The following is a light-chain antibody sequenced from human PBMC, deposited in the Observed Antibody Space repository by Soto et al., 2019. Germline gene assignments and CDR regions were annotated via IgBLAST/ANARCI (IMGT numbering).Light chain of an antibody. J-gene: IGKJ5*01. CDR2: GAS. Sequence: EMVLTQSPDTLSLSPGERATLSCRGSQSISSNSLAWYQQKPGQAPRLFIYGASSRATGIPDRFIGSGSGAHFALTISRLEPEDFALYYCQQYGSSPRISFGQGTRLEIK. CDR1: QSISSNS. CDR3: QQYGSSPRIS. V-gene: IGKV3-20*01.